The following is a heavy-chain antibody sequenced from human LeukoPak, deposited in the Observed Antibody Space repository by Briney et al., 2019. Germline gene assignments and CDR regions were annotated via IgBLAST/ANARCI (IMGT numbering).Heavy chain of an antibody. CDR2: IFYSGST. CDR3: ASWGCSGGNCFFDY. J-gene: IGHJ4*02. V-gene: IGHV4-61*01. CDR1: GGSASSGSYY. D-gene: IGHD2-15*01. Sequence: SSETLSLTCTVSGGSASSGSYYWSWIRQPPGKGLEWIGYIFYSGSTNYNPSLKSRVTISVDTSKNQFSLKLSSVTAADTAVYYCASWGCSGGNCFFDYWGQGTLVTVSS.